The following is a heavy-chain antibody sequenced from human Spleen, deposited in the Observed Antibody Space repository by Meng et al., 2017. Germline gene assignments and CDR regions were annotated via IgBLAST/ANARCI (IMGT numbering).Heavy chain of an antibody. CDR3: ARGSRTPDYYGSGSFDY. Sequence: GESLKISCAASGFTFSSYAMHWVRQAPGKGLEWVAVISYDGSNKYYADSVKGRFTISRDNSKNTLYLQMNSLRAEDTAVYYCARGSRTPDYYGSGSFDYWGQGTLVTVSS. D-gene: IGHD3-10*01. CDR1: GFTFSSYA. CDR2: ISYDGSNK. V-gene: IGHV3-30*04. J-gene: IGHJ4*02.